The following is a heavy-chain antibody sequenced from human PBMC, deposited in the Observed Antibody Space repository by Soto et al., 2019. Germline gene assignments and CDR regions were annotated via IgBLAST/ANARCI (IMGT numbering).Heavy chain of an antibody. V-gene: IGHV4-59*01. D-gene: IGHD5-12*01. CDR1: GGSISSYY. CDR3: ARIPGGYDSYYYYYYMDV. Sequence: PSETLSLTCTVSGGSISSYYWSWIRQPPGKGLEWIGYIYYSGSTNYNPSLKSRVTISVDTSKNQFSLKLSSVTAADTAVYYCARIPGGYDSYYYYYYMDVWGKGTTVTVSS. CDR2: IYYSGST. J-gene: IGHJ6*03.